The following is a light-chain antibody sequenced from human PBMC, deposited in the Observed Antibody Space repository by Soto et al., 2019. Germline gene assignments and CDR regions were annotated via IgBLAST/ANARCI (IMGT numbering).Light chain of an antibody. J-gene: IGKJ3*01. CDR1: QDVSRY. Sequence: EIVLTQSPATLSLSPGERATLSCRASQDVSRYLAWYQQKPGQSPRLLIYDASNRATGIPARFSGSGSGTDFTRTISSLEPEDFSAYYCQQRSNWLFVPWTKVDIK. CDR3: QQRSNWL. V-gene: IGKV3-11*01. CDR2: DAS.